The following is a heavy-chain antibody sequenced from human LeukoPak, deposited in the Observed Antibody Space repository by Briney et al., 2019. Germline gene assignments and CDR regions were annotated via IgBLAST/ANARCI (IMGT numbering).Heavy chain of an antibody. CDR2: IYTSGST. V-gene: IGHV4-61*02. CDR3: ARDHDYPDP. J-gene: IGHJ5*02. Sequence: KTSQTLSLTCTVSGGSISSGSYYWSWIRQPAGKGLEWIGRIYTSGSTNYNPSLKSRVTISVDTSKNQFSLKLSSVTAADTAVYYCARDHDYPDPWGQGTLVTVFS. D-gene: IGHD4-11*01. CDR1: GGSISSGSYY.